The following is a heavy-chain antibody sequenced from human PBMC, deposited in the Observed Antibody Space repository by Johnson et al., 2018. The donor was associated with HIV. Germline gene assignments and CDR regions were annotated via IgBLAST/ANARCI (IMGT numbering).Heavy chain of an antibody. CDR2: IYSGGST. D-gene: IGHD3-22*01. Sequence: VQLVESGGGVIRPGGSLRLSCAASGFTVSSNYMTWVRQAPGKGLEWVSVIYSGGSTYYADAVKGRFIISRDNSKNTLLLQMNSLRGDDTAMYYCAGGHHDSGYPLEAFDIWGQGTMVSVSS. CDR1: GFTVSSNY. CDR3: AGGHHDSGYPLEAFDI. J-gene: IGHJ3*02. V-gene: IGHV3-66*01.